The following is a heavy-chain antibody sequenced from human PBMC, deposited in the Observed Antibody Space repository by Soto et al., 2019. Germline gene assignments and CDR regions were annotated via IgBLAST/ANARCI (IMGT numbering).Heavy chain of an antibody. Sequence: QITLKESGPTLVKPTQTLTLTCTFSGFSLRNSGVGVGWIRQPSGKALEWLALIYWDDEKRYSPSLKSRLTITKDTSKNQVVLTMTNMDPVDTATYYCAHLTTGGLYFYYWGQGTLVTVSS. D-gene: IGHD4-17*01. J-gene: IGHJ4*02. CDR2: IYWDDEK. CDR1: GFSLRNSGVG. V-gene: IGHV2-5*02. CDR3: AHLTTGGLYFYY.